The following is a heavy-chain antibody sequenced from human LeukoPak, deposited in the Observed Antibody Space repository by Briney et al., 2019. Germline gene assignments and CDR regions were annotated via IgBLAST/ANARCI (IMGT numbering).Heavy chain of an antibody. J-gene: IGHJ4*02. CDR1: GFPFSNYI. CDR3: AAPGVPAATYYFDY. V-gene: IGHV3-23*01. D-gene: IGHD2-2*01. Sequence: GGSLRLSCVVSGFPFSNYIMSWVRQAPGKGLEWVAGISGSGTSPYYADSVKGRFTISRDNSKNTVYLQMNSLRAEDTAVYYCAAPGVPAATYYFDYWGQGTLVTVSS. CDR2: ISGSGTSP.